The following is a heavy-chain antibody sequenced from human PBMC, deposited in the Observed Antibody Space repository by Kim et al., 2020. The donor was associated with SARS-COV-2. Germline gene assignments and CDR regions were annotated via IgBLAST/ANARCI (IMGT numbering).Heavy chain of an antibody. CDR2: CRDKAHRYTT. V-gene: IGHV3-72*01. CDR1: GFSISDHY. D-gene: IGHD6-19*01. CDR3: ARVGQWPLDY. Sequence: GGSLRLSCKASGFSISDHYMDWARQAPGKGLQWVGSCRDKAHRYTTEYAASVKGRFTVSRDDAGNLLYLQMNNLRPEDTAVYYCARVGQWPLDYWGQGT. J-gene: IGHJ4*02.